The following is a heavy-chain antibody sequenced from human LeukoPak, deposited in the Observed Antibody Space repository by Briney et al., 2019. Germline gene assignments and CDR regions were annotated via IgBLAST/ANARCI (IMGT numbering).Heavy chain of an antibody. CDR2: ISYDGSNK. D-gene: IGHD5-24*01. V-gene: IGHV3-30*04. CDR3: ARQRGSGEIFDY. Sequence: PGGSLRLTCAASGFTFSSYAMHWVRQGPGKGLEWVAVISYDGSNKYYADSVKGRFTISRDNSKNTLYLQMNSLRAEDTAVYYCARQRGSGEIFDYWGQGTLVTVSS. CDR1: GFTFSSYA. J-gene: IGHJ4*02.